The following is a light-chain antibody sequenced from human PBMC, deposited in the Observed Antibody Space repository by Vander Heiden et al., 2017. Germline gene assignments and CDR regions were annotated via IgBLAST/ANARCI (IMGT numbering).Light chain of an antibody. V-gene: IGKV3-11*01. CDR3: QQRINGPPMYT. Sequence: EIVLTQSPATLSLSPGERATLSCRASQSVSSYLAWYQQKPGQAPRLLIYDASNRATGIPARFSGSGYGTDFTLTISSLEPEDFAVYYCQQRINGPPMYTFGQGTKLEIK. J-gene: IGKJ2*01. CDR1: QSVSSY. CDR2: DAS.